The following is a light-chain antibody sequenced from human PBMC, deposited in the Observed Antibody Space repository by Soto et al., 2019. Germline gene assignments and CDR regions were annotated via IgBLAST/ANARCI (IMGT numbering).Light chain of an antibody. Sequence: TQSPGTLSLSPGERGTLSCRASQSVDSTYLTWYQQKPGQAPRLLIYGASGRATGIPDRFSGSGSGTDFTLTISRLEPDDFAVYFCQYYDSFRTFGQGTKV. V-gene: IGKV3-20*01. CDR3: QYYDSFRT. CDR1: QSVDSTY. CDR2: GAS. J-gene: IGKJ1*01.